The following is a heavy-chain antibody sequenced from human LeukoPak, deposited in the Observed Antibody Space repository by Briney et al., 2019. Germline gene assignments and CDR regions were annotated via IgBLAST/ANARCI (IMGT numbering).Heavy chain of an antibody. CDR3: ARDLDIKDFDY. CDR2: INPNSGGT. CDR1: GYTFTVYY. V-gene: IGHV1-2*02. J-gene: IGHJ4*02. Sequence: GASVKVSCKASGYTFTVYYMHWERHAPGQGLEWMGWINPNSGGTNYAQKFQGRVTMTRDTSISTAYMELSRLRSDDTAVYYCARDLDIKDFDYWGQGTLVTVSS. D-gene: IGHD2-2*03.